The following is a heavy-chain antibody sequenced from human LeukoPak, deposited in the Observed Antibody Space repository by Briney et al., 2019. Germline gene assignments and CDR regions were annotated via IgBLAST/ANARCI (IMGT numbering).Heavy chain of an antibody. Sequence: GASVKVSCKASGYTFIGYYLHWVRQAPGQGLEWMGWINPNSGGTNYAQKFQGRVTMTRDTSISTAYMELSRLRSDDTAVYYCARDHQLVGSAFDIWGQGTMVTVSS. CDR2: INPNSGGT. J-gene: IGHJ3*02. CDR1: GYTFIGYY. D-gene: IGHD6-13*01. CDR3: ARDHQLVGSAFDI. V-gene: IGHV1-2*02.